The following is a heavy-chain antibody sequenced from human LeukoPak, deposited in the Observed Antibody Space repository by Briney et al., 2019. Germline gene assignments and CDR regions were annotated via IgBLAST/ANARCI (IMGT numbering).Heavy chain of an antibody. D-gene: IGHD3-10*01. V-gene: IGHV3-21*01. CDR2: ISSSSSYI. J-gene: IGHJ6*04. CDR3: ARDPHYGSGRWAYYGMDV. Sequence: GGSLRLSCAAPGFTFSSYSMNWVRQAPGKGLEWVSSISSSSSYIYYADSVKGRFTISRDNAKNSLYLQMNSLRAEDTAVYYCARDPHYGSGRWAYYGMDVWGKGTTVTVSS. CDR1: GFTFSSYS.